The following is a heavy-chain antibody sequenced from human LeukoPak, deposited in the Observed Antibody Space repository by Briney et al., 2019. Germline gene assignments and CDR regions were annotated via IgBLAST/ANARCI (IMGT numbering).Heavy chain of an antibody. CDR1: GGFIRHYY. CDR3: AGHTRGDAFDI. Sequence: SETLSLICTVSGGFIRHYYWIWIRRPPGKGLEWIGNIYYSGSTRNNPSLKSRVTISADTSKNQLSLKLSSVTAADTAVYYCAGHTRGDAFDIWGQGTMVTVSS. V-gene: IGHV4-59*01. D-gene: IGHD2-2*02. J-gene: IGHJ3*02. CDR2: IYYSGST.